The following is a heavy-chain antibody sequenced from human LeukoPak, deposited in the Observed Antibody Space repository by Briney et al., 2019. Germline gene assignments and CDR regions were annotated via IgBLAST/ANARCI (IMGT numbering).Heavy chain of an antibody. CDR2: ISSDSRAI. CDR3: ARIVRYSNFDP. Sequence: GGSMRLSCAASGFSFSLYNMYWVRQAPGKGQEWISYISSDSRAISYADSVKGRFITSRDNVKNSLFLQMYSLGAEDTAVYFCARIVRYSNFDPWGRGVLVTVSS. CDR1: GFSFSLYN. D-gene: IGHD4-11*01. V-gene: IGHV3-48*01. J-gene: IGHJ5*02.